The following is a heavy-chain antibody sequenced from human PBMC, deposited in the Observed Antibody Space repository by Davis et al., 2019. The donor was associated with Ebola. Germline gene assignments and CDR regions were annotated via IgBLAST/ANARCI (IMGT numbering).Heavy chain of an antibody. CDR2: IDHSGTT. Sequence: LRLSCIVSGDSISSGGYYWSWIRQHPGKGLEWIGFIDHSGTTYHNPSLKSRLSMSVDTSRNSFSLNLTSVTAADTADYYCARDAYSYGYPEGYRMDIWGPGTTVTVSS. V-gene: IGHV4-31*03. CDR3: ARDAYSYGYPEGYRMDI. J-gene: IGHJ6*02. D-gene: IGHD5-18*01. CDR1: GDSISSGGYY.